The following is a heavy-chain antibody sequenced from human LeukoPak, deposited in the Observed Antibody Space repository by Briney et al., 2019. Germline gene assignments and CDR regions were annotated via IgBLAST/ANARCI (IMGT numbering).Heavy chain of an antibody. V-gene: IGHV1-18*01. Sequence: ASVKVSCKASGYTFTSYGISWVRQAPGQGLEWMGWISAYNGNTNYAQKLQGRVTMTTDTSTSTAYMELRSLRSDDTAVYYCAVVRYFDWLLYPDDAFDIWGQGTMVTVSS. CDR1: GYTFTSYG. J-gene: IGHJ3*02. D-gene: IGHD3-9*01. CDR2: ISAYNGNT. CDR3: AVVRYFDWLLYPDDAFDI.